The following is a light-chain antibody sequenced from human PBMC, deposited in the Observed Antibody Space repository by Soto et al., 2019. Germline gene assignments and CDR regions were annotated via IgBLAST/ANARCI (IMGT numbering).Light chain of an antibody. CDR3: PHYHNFPRT. Sequence: ILMTQSPATLSVSPGERVTLSCGASETISSDLAWYQHRPGQAPRLLIYGASTRAPGVPARFSGSGSGTGFTLDISNLQPEDFGLYYCPHYHNFPRTFGQGTKLEIK. CDR2: GAS. J-gene: IGKJ2*01. CDR1: ETISSD. V-gene: IGKV3-15*01.